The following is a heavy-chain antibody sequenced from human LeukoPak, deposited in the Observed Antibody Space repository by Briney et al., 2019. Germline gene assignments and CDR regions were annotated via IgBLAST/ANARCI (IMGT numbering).Heavy chain of an antibody. CDR2: ISYDGSNK. D-gene: IGHD3-10*01. V-gene: IGHV3-30*18. J-gene: IGHJ5*02. CDR3: AKDHYYGSGSYLDWFDP. Sequence: PGRSLRLSCAASGFTFSSYGMHWVRQAPGKGLEWVAVISYDGSNKYYADSVKGRFTISRDNSKNTLYLQMNSLRAEDTAVYYCAKDHYYGSGSYLDWFDPWGQGTLVTVSS. CDR1: GFTFSSYG.